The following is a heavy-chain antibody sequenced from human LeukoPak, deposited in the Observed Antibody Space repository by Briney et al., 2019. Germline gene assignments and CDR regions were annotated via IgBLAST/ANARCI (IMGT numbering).Heavy chain of an antibody. D-gene: IGHD2-2*01. CDR1: GGSISSYH. CDR2: IYYSGST. Sequence: SETLSLTCTVSGGSISSYHWSWIRQPPGKGLEWIGYIYYSGSTNYNPSLKSRVTISVDTSKNQFSLKLSSVTAADTAVYYCARDCSSTSCHDYWGQGTLVTVSS. V-gene: IGHV4-59*01. CDR3: ARDCSSTSCHDY. J-gene: IGHJ4*02.